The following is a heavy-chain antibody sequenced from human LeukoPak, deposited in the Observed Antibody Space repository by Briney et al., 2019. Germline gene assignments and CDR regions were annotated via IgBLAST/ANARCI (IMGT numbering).Heavy chain of an antibody. V-gene: IGHV3-30*18. CDR3: AKVGGGVAGHFDY. Sequence: GRSLRLSCAASGFTFSSYGMHWVRQAPGKGLEWVAVISYDGSNKYYADSVKGRFTISRDNSKNTLYLQMNSLRAEDTAVYYCAKVGGGVAGHFDYWAREPWSPSPQ. D-gene: IGHD6-19*01. CDR1: GFTFSSYG. CDR2: ISYDGSNK. J-gene: IGHJ4*02.